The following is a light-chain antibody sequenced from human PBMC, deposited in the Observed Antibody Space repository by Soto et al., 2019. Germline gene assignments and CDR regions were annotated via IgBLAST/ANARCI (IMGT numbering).Light chain of an antibody. CDR3: SSYTISSTRV. CDR2: DVS. J-gene: IGLJ3*02. V-gene: IGLV2-14*01. Sequence: QSVLTQPASVSGSPGQSITISCTGTSSDVGRYNFVSWYQQHPGKAPKLMIYDVSNRPSGVSDRFSGSKSGNTASLTISGLQAEDEADYYCSSYTISSTRVFGGGTKLTVL. CDR1: SSDVGRYNF.